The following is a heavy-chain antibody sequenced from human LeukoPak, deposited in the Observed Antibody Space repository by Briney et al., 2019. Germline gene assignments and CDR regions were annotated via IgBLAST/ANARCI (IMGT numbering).Heavy chain of an antibody. CDR2: IESDGTT. V-gene: IGHV3-74*01. CDR3: AKDYRKYYYDSSGYYHH. CDR1: GSSFSSTW. J-gene: IGHJ5*02. D-gene: IGHD3-22*01. Sequence: GGSLRLSCAASGSSFSSTWMHWVRQAPGKGLVWVSRIESDGTTTYADSVKGRFTISRDNSKNTLYLQMNSLRAEDTAVYYCAKDYRKYYYDSSGYYHHWGQGTLVTVSS.